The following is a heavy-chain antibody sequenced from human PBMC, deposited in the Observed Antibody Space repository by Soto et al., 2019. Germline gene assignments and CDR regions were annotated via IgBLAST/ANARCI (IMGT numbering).Heavy chain of an antibody. J-gene: IGHJ5*02. CDR3: ARVGGHGGWNPNWFDP. CDR1: GASITTKY. CDR2: IYVSGAT. V-gene: IGHV4-4*07. Sequence: QVQLQESGPGLVKPSETLSLICSVSGASITTKYWNWIRQPAGKGLEWLGRIYVSGATSYNPSLSSRFTMSVDPSKNQFSLKLKAVTAADTAVYYCARVGGHGGWNPNWFDPWGQGILVTVSS. D-gene: IGHD6-19*01.